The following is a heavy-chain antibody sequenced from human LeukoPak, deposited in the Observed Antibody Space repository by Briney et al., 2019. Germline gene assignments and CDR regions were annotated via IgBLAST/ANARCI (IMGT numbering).Heavy chain of an antibody. J-gene: IGHJ4*02. Sequence: GGSLRLSCAASGFTFSTYAMSWVRQTPGKGLEWVAAISGDNPGTYHANSVKGRSTISRDNSKNTLHLQMSGLRAEDTARYYCAKAPVGHCSGAFCYHFDSWGQGTLVTVSS. D-gene: IGHD2-15*01. CDR3: AKAPVGHCSGAFCYHFDS. CDR2: ISGDNPGT. V-gene: IGHV3-23*01. CDR1: GFTFSTYA.